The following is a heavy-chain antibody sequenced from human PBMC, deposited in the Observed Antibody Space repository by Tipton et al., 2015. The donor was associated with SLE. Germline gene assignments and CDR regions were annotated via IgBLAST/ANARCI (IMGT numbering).Heavy chain of an antibody. CDR3: ARLDMAAGAFDY. CDR1: GGSFSGYY. J-gene: IGHJ4*02. D-gene: IGHD6-13*01. Sequence: LRLSCAVYGGSFSGYYWSWIRQPPGKGLEWIGEIDYSGSTYYNPSLKSRVTISVDTSKNQFSLKLSSVTAADTAVYYCARLDMAAGAFDYWGQGTLVTVSS. CDR2: IDYSGST. V-gene: IGHV4-34*01.